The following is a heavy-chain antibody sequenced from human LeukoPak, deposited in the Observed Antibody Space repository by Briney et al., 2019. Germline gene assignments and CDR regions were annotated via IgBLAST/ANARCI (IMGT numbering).Heavy chain of an antibody. Sequence: ASVKVSCKASGYTFTSYGISWVRQASGQGLEWMGWISAYNGNTNYAQKLQGRVTMTTDTSTSTAYMELRSLRSGDTAVYYCARAPDYGERFDYWGQGTLVTVSS. CDR1: GYTFTSYG. D-gene: IGHD4-17*01. V-gene: IGHV1-18*01. CDR3: ARAPDYGERFDY. CDR2: ISAYNGNT. J-gene: IGHJ4*02.